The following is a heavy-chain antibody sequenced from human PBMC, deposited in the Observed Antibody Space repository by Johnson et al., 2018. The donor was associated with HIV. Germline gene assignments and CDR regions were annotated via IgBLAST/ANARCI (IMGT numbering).Heavy chain of an antibody. CDR2: ISYDGSDK. CDR3: ARGSRYTYDNDDVYLLQAFDV. V-gene: IGHV3-30*04. D-gene: IGHD3-16*01. J-gene: IGHJ3*01. Sequence: QVQLVESGGGVVQPGTSLRLSCAASGFTFDDYAMHWVRQAPGKGLEWVAVISYDGSDKDNADSVRGRFTISRDNSKNTLYLQMNSLRIEDTAVYYCARGSRYTYDNDDVYLLQAFDVWGQGTVVTVSS. CDR1: GFTFDDYA.